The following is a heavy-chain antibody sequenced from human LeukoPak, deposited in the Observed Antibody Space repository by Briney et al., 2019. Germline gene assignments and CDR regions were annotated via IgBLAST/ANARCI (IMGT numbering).Heavy chain of an antibody. CDR1: GFTCSSYW. Sequence: GGSLRLSCAASGFTCSSYWMTWVRQAPGKGREWVANIKQDGSEKYYVDSVKGRFTISRDNAKNSLYLQMNSLRVEDTAVYYCASWGPAAYCSNGSCSWGQGTLVTVSS. CDR2: IKQDGSEK. D-gene: IGHD2-15*01. CDR3: ASWGPAAYCSNGSCS. V-gene: IGHV3-7*01. J-gene: IGHJ5*02.